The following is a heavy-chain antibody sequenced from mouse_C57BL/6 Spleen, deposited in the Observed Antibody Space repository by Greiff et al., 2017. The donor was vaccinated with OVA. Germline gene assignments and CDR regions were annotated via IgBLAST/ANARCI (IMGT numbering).Heavy chain of an antibody. CDR1: GFSLSTSGMG. Sequence: QVTLKESGPGILQSSQTLSLTCSFSGFSLSTSGMGVSWIRQPSGKGLEWLAHIYWDDDKRYNPSLKSRLTISKDPSRNQVFLKITSVDTADTATYYCARSHYYGSSYGLGLAYWGQGTLVTVSA. CDR3: ARSHYYGSSYGLGLAY. D-gene: IGHD1-1*01. CDR2: IYWDDDK. J-gene: IGHJ3*01. V-gene: IGHV8-12*01.